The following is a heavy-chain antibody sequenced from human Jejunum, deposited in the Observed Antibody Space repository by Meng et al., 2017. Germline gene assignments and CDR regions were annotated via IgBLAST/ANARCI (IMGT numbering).Heavy chain of an antibody. D-gene: IGHD6-13*01. J-gene: IGHJ3*01. V-gene: IGHV3-48*03. CDR3: AREAGNLRAFDF. CDR2: ISNGGGRTK. Sequence: GESLKISCGVSGFIFSSFEMNWVRQAPGKGLEWVAYISNGGGRTKYYADSVKGRFTISRDNADTSLSLQMTSLRVEDTAIYYCAREAGNLRAFDFWGQGTMVTVSS. CDR1: GFIFSSFE.